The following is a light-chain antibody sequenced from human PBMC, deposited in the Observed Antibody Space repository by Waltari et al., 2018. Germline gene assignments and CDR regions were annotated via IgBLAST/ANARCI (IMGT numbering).Light chain of an antibody. CDR1: QSVSSN. Sequence: EIVMTQSPATLSVSPGERVTLSCRASQSVSSNLAWYQQKPGQAPRLPIYGASTRATGIPARFSGSGSGTEFTLTIGSLQSEDFGVYYCQQYNKWPPWTFGQGTKVEIK. CDR3: QQYNKWPPWT. CDR2: GAS. J-gene: IGKJ1*01. V-gene: IGKV3-15*01.